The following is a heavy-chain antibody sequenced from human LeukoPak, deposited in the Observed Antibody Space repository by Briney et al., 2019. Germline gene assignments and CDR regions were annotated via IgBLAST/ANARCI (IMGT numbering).Heavy chain of an antibody. CDR2: IKNEGIEE. CDR3: ARAIRGSAVDTGDR. J-gene: IGHJ4*02. V-gene: IGHV3-7*01. CDR1: GFTFSRYW. D-gene: IGHD3-10*01. Sequence: GGSLRLSCAPSGFTFSRYWTRWVRQAPGKGLGGVANIKNEGIEEYYVDSVKGRFTIPRDNARHSLFLKMNSLTVEDTAVYYCARAIRGSAVDTGDRWGQGTLVTVS.